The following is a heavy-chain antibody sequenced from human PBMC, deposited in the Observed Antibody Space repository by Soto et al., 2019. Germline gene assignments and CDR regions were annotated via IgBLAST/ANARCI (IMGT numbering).Heavy chain of an antibody. V-gene: IGHV1-58*01. J-gene: IGHJ6*02. CDR3: AAVDPGGYYGMDI. Sequence: SVKVSCKASGFTFTSSAVQWVRQARGQRLEWIGWIVVGSGNTNYAQKFQERVTITRDMSTSTAYMELSSLRSEDTAVYYCAAVDPGGYYGMDIWGQGTTVTVSS. D-gene: IGHD2-2*03. CDR1: GFTFTSSA. CDR2: IVVGSGNT.